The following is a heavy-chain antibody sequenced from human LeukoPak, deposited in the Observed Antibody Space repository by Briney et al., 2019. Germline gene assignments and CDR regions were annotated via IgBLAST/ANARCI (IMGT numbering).Heavy chain of an antibody. D-gene: IGHD2-15*01. CDR3: AKESGYCSGGSCYSEYYFDY. CDR1: GFTFSSYA. CDR2: IRGSGGST. Sequence: GGSLRLSCAASGFTFSSYAMSWVRQAPGKGLEWVSGIRGSGGSTYYADSAKGRFTISRDNSKNTLYPQMNRQRAEDTAVYYCAKESGYCSGGSCYSEYYFDYWGQGTLVTVSS. V-gene: IGHV3-23*01. J-gene: IGHJ4*02.